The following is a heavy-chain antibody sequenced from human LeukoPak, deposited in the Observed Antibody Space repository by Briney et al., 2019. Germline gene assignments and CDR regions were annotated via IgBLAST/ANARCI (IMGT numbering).Heavy chain of an antibody. Sequence: PSETLSLTCTVSGGSISSSSYYWGWIRQPPGKGLEWIGSIYYSGSTYYNPSLKSRVTISVDTSKNQFSLKLSSVTAADTAVYYCARDSSYPYGGNSLWGQGTMVTVSS. V-gene: IGHV4-39*07. J-gene: IGHJ3*01. CDR3: ARDSSYPYGGNSL. D-gene: IGHD4-23*01. CDR2: IYYSGST. CDR1: GGSISSSSYY.